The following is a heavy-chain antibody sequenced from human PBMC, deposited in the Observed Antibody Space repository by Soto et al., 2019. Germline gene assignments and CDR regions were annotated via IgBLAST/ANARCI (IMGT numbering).Heavy chain of an antibody. Sequence: SVKVSCKASGGTFSSYAISWVRQAPGQGLEWMGGIIPIFGTANYAQKFQGRVTITADESTSTAYMELSSLRSEDTAVYYCASLSPIVTIFGVVDYWGQGTLVTVSS. J-gene: IGHJ4*02. CDR1: GGTFSSYA. V-gene: IGHV1-69*13. CDR3: ASLSPIVTIFGVVDY. D-gene: IGHD3-3*01. CDR2: IIPIFGTA.